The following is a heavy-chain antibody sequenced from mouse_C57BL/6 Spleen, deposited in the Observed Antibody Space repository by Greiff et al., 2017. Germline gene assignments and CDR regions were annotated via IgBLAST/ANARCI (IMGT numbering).Heavy chain of an antibody. V-gene: IGHV1-80*01. D-gene: IGHD1-2*01. CDR3: ARSTLLYYFDY. Sequence: QVQLKQSGAELVKPGASVKISCKASGYAFSSYWMNWVKQRPGKGLEWIGQIYPGDGDTNYNGKFKGKATLTADKSSSTAYMQLSSLTSEDSAVYFCARSTLLYYFDYWGQGTTLTVSS. J-gene: IGHJ2*01. CDR1: GYAFSSYW. CDR2: IYPGDGDT.